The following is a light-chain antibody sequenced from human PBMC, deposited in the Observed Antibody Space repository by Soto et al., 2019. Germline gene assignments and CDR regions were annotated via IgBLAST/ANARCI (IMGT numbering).Light chain of an antibody. CDR1: DFVNSRY. CDR2: DAS. J-gene: IGKJ4*01. Sequence: EIVLTQSPDTLSLSPGDTATLSCWASDFVNSRYLAWYQQRPGQAPRLLIYDASTRVTGIPDRFRGSGSGTDFTLTITRLEPEDFALYLCQNYGSSPLTFGGGTKVEIK. CDR3: QNYGSSPLT. V-gene: IGKV3-20*01.